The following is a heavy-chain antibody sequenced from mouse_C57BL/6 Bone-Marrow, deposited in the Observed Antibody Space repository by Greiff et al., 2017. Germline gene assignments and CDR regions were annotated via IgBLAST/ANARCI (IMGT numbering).Heavy chain of an antibody. CDR3: TRLITTVVAIDY. V-gene: IGHV1-5*01. J-gene: IGHJ2*01. D-gene: IGHD1-1*01. CDR1: GYTFTSYW. CDR2: IYPGNSDT. Sequence: VQLQQSGTVLARPGASVKMSCKTSGYTFTSYWMHWVKQRPGQGLEWIGAIYPGNSDTSYNQKFKGKAKLTAVTSASTAYMELSSLTNEDSAVYYCTRLITTVVAIDYWGQGTTLTVSS.